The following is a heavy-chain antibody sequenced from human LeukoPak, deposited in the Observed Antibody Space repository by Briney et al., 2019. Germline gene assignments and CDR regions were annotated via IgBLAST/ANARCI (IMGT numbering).Heavy chain of an antibody. CDR1: GITLSNYG. Sequence: GGSLRLSCAVSGITLSNYGMSWVRQAPGKGLEWVAGISDSGGRTNYADSVKGRFTISRDNPKNTLYLQMNSLRAEDTAVYFCARRGVVIRVILVGFHKQAYYFDSWGQGALVTVSS. J-gene: IGHJ4*02. D-gene: IGHD3-22*01. CDR2: ISDSGGRT. V-gene: IGHV3-23*01. CDR3: ARRGVVIRVILVGFHKQAYYFDS.